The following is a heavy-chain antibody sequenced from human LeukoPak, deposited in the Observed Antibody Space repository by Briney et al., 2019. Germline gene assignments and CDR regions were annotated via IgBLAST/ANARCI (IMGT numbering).Heavy chain of an antibody. J-gene: IGHJ5*02. CDR3: ARSPPYSSSWAYNWFDP. D-gene: IGHD6-13*01. CDR1: GGTFSSYA. CDR2: IIPIFGTA. V-gene: IGHV1-69*13. Sequence: ASVNVSCKASGGTFSSYAISWVRLAPGQGLEWMGGIIPIFGTANYAQKFQGRVTITADESTSTAYMELSSLRSEDTAVYYCARSPPYSSSWAYNWFDPWGQGTLVTVSS.